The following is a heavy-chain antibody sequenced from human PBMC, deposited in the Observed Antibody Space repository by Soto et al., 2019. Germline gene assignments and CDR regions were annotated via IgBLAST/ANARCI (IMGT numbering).Heavy chain of an antibody. Sequence: ASVKVSCKASGYTFTSYGISWVRQAPGQGLEWMGWISAYNGNTNYAQKLQGRVTMTTDTSTSTAYMELRSLRSDDTAVYYCARMGYMTTVTIYYYYGMDVWGQGTTVTVSS. CDR2: ISAYNGNT. CDR3: ARMGYMTTVTIYYYYGMDV. D-gene: IGHD4-17*01. V-gene: IGHV1-18*01. CDR1: GYTFTSYG. J-gene: IGHJ6*02.